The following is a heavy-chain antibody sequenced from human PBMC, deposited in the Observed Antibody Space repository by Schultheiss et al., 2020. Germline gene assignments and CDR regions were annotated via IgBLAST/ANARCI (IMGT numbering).Heavy chain of an antibody. CDR2: IYYSGST. CDR3: ARSLGYGDYFFDY. Sequence: SQPLSLTCTVSGGSISSSSYYWGWIRQPPGKGLEWIGSIYYSGSTYYNPSLKSRVTISVDTSKNQFSLKLSSVTAADTAVYYCARSLGYGDYFFDYWGQGTLVTVSS. J-gene: IGHJ4*02. CDR1: GGSISSSSYY. V-gene: IGHV4-39*07. D-gene: IGHD4-17*01.